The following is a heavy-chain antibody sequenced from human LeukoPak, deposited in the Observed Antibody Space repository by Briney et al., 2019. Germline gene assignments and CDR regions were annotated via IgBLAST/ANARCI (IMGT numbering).Heavy chain of an antibody. CDR1: GFTFSSHS. J-gene: IGHJ6*03. CDR3: ARENHPSRSPGSLWTHYFYYYMDV. D-gene: IGHD3-10*01. CDR2: ISSSGSTI. V-gene: IGHV3-48*04. Sequence: PGGSLRLSCAASGFTFSSHSMNWVRQAPGKGLEWVSYISSSGSTIYYADSVKGRFTISRDNAKNSLYLQMNSLRAEDTAVYYCARENHPSRSPGSLWTHYFYYYMDVWGKGTTVTVSS.